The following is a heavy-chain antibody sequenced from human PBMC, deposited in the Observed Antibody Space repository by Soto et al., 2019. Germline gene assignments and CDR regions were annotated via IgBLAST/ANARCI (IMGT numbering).Heavy chain of an antibody. J-gene: IGHJ4*02. V-gene: IGHV3-15*07. Sequence: RGSLRLSCAAPGFTFSNSWINWVRQAPGKGLEWVGRVKSKTDGGTTDYAAPVKGRFTISRDDSKNTLYLQMNSLKTEDTAVYYCTTDLYYDILNGPWGQGTLVTVSS. CDR2: VKSKTDGGTT. D-gene: IGHD3-9*01. CDR1: GFTFSNSW. CDR3: TTDLYYDILNGP.